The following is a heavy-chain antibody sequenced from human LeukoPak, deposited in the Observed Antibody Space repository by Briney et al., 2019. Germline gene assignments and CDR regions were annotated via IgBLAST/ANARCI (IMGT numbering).Heavy chain of an antibody. J-gene: IGHJ5*02. V-gene: IGHV1-69*10. CDR1: GGTFSSYA. CDR3: ARVEGYCSGGSCYLDP. Sequence: SVKVSCKASGGTFSSYAISWVRQAPGQGLGWMGGIIPIFGIANYAQKFQGRVTITADKSTSTAYMELSSLRSEDTAVYYCARVEGYCSGGSCYLDPWGQGTLVTVSS. CDR2: IIPIFGIA. D-gene: IGHD2-15*01.